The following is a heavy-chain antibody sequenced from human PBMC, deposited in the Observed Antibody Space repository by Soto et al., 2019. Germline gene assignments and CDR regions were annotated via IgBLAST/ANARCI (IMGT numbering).Heavy chain of an antibody. CDR1: GYTFTSYY. Sequence: ASLNVSCKASGYTFTSYYMHWVRQAPGQGLEWMGIINPSGGSTSYAQKFQGRVTMTRDTSTSTVYMELSSLRSEDTAVYYCARDNDSSGYYYAEYFQHWGQGTLVTVPS. CDR3: ARDNDSSGYYYAEYFQH. CDR2: INPSGGST. J-gene: IGHJ1*01. V-gene: IGHV1-46*01. D-gene: IGHD3-22*01.